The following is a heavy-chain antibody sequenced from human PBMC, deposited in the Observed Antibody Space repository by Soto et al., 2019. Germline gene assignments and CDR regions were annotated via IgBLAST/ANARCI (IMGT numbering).Heavy chain of an antibody. CDR3: ARGRDSSSSRSVVYFDY. Sequence: SETLSLTCAVYGGSFSGYYWIWIRQPPGKGLEWIGEINHSGSTNYNPSLKSRVTISVDTSKNQFSLKLSSVTAADTAVYYCARGRDSSSSRSVVYFDYWGQGTLVTVSS. V-gene: IGHV4-34*01. D-gene: IGHD6-6*01. CDR1: GGSFSGYY. J-gene: IGHJ4*02. CDR2: INHSGST.